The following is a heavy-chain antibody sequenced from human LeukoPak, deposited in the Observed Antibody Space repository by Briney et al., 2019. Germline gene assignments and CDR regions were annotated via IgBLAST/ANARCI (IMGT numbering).Heavy chain of an antibody. CDR2: ISGSGGST. V-gene: IGHV3-23*01. CDR1: GFTFSSYD. Sequence: GGSLRLSCAASGFTFSSYDMSWVRQAPGKGLEWVSAISGSGGSTYYADSVKGRFTISRDNSKNTLYLQMNSLRAEDTAVYYCAKAVVPAASYTSYYYYGMDVWGQGTTVTVSS. J-gene: IGHJ6*02. D-gene: IGHD2-2*01. CDR3: AKAVVPAASYTSYYYYGMDV.